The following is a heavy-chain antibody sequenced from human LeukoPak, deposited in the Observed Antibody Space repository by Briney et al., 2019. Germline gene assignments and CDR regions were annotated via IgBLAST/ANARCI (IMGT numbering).Heavy chain of an antibody. Sequence: SETLSLTCTVSGGSISSSSYYWGWIRQPPGKGLEWIGSIYYSGSTYYNPSLKSRVTISVDTSKNQFSLKLSSVTAADTAVYYCARLEIYYNGSGSLDYWGQGTLVTVSS. CDR1: GGSISSSSYY. D-gene: IGHD3-10*01. CDR3: ARLEIYYNGSGSLDY. V-gene: IGHV4-39*01. CDR2: IYYSGST. J-gene: IGHJ4*02.